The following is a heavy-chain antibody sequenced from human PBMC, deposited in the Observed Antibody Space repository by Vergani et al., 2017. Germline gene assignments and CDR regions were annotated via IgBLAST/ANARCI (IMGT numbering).Heavy chain of an antibody. CDR2: IKQDGSEK. V-gene: IGHV3-7*01. J-gene: IGHJ5*02. CDR3: AGVFSRLRHSWFDP. Sequence: EVQLVESGGGLVQPGGSLRLSCAASGFTFSSYWMSWVRQAPGKGLEWVANIKQDGSEKHYVDSVKGRFTISRDNAKNSLYLQMNSLRAEDTAVYYCAGVFSRLRHSWFDPWGQGTLVTVSS. D-gene: IGHD5-12*01. CDR1: GFTFSSYW.